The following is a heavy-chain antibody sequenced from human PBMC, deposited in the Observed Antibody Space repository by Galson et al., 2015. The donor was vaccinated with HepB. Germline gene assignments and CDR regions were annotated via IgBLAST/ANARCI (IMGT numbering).Heavy chain of an antibody. CDR3: ARGALVAVVTGTLNNWFDP. V-gene: IGHV1-18*01. CDR1: GYTFSSYS. CDR2: INTYDGST. J-gene: IGHJ5*02. Sequence: SVKVSCKASGYTFSSYSIAWVRQAPGQGFEWMGWINTYDGSTNYAQNLQGRVTMTTETSTTTAYMELRSLRSDDTAVYYCARGALVAVVTGTLNNWFDPWGQGTLVTVSS. D-gene: IGHD2-15*01.